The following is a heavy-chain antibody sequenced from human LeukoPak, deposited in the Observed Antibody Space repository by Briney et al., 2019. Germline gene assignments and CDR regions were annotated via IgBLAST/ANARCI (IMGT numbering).Heavy chain of an antibody. D-gene: IGHD6-19*01. Sequence: ASAKVSCKASGYTFTGYYMHWVRQAPGQGLEWVGWINPNGGGTKYAQTFQGRVTVTRDASISTAYMELSRLRSDDTAVYFCVREEGTAVTAWSSGMDVWGQGTTVTVSS. J-gene: IGHJ6*02. CDR1: GYTFTGYY. CDR2: INPNGGGT. V-gene: IGHV1-2*02. CDR3: VREEGTAVTAWSSGMDV.